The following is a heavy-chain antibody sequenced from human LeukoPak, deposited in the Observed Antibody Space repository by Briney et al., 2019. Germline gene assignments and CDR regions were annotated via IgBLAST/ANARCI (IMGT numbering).Heavy chain of an antibody. V-gene: IGHV4-59*01. CDR2: IYYSGST. J-gene: IGHJ3*02. CDR1: GGSISSYY. CDR3: ARDTYYYDSSGYSDAFDI. D-gene: IGHD3-22*01. Sequence: SETLSLTCTVSGGSISSYYWSWIRQPPGKGLEWIGYIYYSGSTNYNPSLKSRVTISVDTSKNQFSLKLSSVTAADTAVYYCARDTYYYDSSGYSDAFDIWGQGTMVTVSS.